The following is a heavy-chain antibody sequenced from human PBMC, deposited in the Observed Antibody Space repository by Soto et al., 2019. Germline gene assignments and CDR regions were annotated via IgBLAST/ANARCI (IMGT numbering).Heavy chain of an antibody. Sequence: QVQLVQSGAEVKKPGSSVKISCKASGGTFINHAFSWVRQAPGQGLEWMGGIIPMFGTADYSQKFQGRVTITADESTTTAHMELSSLRSDDSAVYYCARDGSSTANWIDPWGQGTPVTVSS. CDR1: GGTFINHA. CDR3: ARDGSSTANWIDP. CDR2: IIPMFGTA. D-gene: IGHD2-15*01. V-gene: IGHV1-69*01. J-gene: IGHJ5*02.